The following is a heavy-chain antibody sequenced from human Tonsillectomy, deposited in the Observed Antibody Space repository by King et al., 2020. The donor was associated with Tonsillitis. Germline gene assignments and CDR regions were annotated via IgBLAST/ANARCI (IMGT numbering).Heavy chain of an antibody. D-gene: IGHD5-18*01. CDR3: AKDRAAMITPTGSMDV. V-gene: IGHV3-23*04. CDR2: ISGSGGST. J-gene: IGHJ6*02. Sequence: EVQLVESGGGLVQPGGSLRLSCAASGITFSSYAMSWVRQAPGKGLEWVSGISGSGGSTFYADSVKGRFTISRDNSKNTLYLQMNNLRAEDTAVYYCAKDRAAMITPTGSMDVWGQGTTVTVSS. CDR1: GITFSSYA.